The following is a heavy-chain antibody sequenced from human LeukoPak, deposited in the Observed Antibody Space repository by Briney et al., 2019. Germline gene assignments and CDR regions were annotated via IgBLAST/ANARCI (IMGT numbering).Heavy chain of an antibody. CDR1: GFTFTSSA. Sequence: ASVTVSCTASGFTFTSSAVQWVRQARGQRLEWMGRINPNSGDTNYAQKFQGRVTMTRDTSISTAYMELSRLRSDDTAVYYCARDYCSSTSCLFDYWGQGTLVTVSS. V-gene: IGHV1-2*06. D-gene: IGHD2-2*01. CDR3: ARDYCSSTSCLFDY. J-gene: IGHJ4*02. CDR2: INPNSGDT.